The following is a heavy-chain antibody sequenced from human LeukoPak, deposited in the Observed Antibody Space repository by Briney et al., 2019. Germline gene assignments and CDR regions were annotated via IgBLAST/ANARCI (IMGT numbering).Heavy chain of an antibody. CDR3: ASGGFSSGWYTLNTHY. V-gene: IGHV1-69*06. J-gene: IGHJ4*02. CDR1: GGTFSSYA. Sequence: ASVKVSCKASGGTFSSYAISWVRQAPGQGLEWMGGIIPIFGTANYAQKFQGRVTITADKSTSTAYMELSSLRSEDTAVYYCASGGFSSGWYTLNTHYWGQGTLVTVSS. D-gene: IGHD6-19*01. CDR2: IIPIFGTA.